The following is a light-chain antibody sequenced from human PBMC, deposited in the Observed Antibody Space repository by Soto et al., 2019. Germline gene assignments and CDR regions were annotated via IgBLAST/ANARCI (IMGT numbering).Light chain of an antibody. CDR1: SSDVGRYNY. J-gene: IGLJ2*01. Sequence: QSARTQPDSVSGSPGQSITISCTGSSSDVGRYNYVAWYQQHPGKAPKLMTYEVSNRPSGVSIRFSGSKSGNTDSLTISGPQAENEDDYYCSSYTSSKSLLFGGGTELTVL. CDR3: SSYTSSKSLL. CDR2: EVS. V-gene: IGLV2-14*01.